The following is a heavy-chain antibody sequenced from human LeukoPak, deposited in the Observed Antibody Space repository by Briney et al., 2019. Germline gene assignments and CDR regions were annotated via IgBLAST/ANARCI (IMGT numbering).Heavy chain of an antibody. CDR3: ARDWGVSARPGYMDV. CDR2: ISYTGTT. Sequence: TSETLSLTCTVSGGSISSTNYLWGWIRQPPGKGLEWIGSISYTGTTYYNPSLKSRVTISVDTSKNQFSLKLSSVTAADTAVYYCARDWGVSARPGYMDVWGKGTTVTVSS. V-gene: IGHV4-39*07. J-gene: IGHJ6*03. CDR1: GGSISSTNYL. D-gene: IGHD6-6*01.